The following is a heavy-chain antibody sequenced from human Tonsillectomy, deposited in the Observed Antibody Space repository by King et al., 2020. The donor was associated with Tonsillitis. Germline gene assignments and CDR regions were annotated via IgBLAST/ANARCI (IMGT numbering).Heavy chain of an antibody. Sequence: QLQESGPGLVKPSENLSLTCTVSGGSISRNYWTWIRQPPGKRLGWIGYIYDTGTTNYNPSLESRVTISVDTSKNQFSLKLNSVTAADTAVYYCARDKGDYDSSGYDWGQGTLVTVSS. CDR3: ARDKGDYDSSGYD. CDR1: GGSISRNY. D-gene: IGHD3-22*01. J-gene: IGHJ4*02. V-gene: IGHV4-59*01. CDR2: IYDTGTT.